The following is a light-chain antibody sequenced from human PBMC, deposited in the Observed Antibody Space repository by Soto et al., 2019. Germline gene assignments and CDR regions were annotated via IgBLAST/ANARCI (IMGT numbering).Light chain of an antibody. CDR1: SSDVGGYNY. CDR3: SSYTSSRTLV. CDR2: EVS. J-gene: IGLJ2*01. V-gene: IGLV2-14*01. Sequence: QSALTQPASVSGSPGQSITISCIGTSSDVGGYNYVSWYQQHPGKAPKLLIYEVSNWSSGISNRFSGSKSGNTASLTISGLQAEDEADYYCSSYTSSRTLVFGGGTKLTVL.